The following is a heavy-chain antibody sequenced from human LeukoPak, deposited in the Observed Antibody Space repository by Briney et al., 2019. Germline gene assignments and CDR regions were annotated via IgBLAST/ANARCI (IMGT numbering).Heavy chain of an antibody. V-gene: IGHV1-2*02. Sequence: ASVKVSCKASGYTFTGYYMHWVRQAPGQGLEWMGWINPNSGGTNYAQKFQGRVTMTRDTPISTAYMELSRLRSDDTAVYYCAREVPVTTYAFDIWGQGTMVTVSS. J-gene: IGHJ3*02. CDR1: GYTFTGYY. CDR2: INPNSGGT. CDR3: AREVPVTTYAFDI. D-gene: IGHD4-17*01.